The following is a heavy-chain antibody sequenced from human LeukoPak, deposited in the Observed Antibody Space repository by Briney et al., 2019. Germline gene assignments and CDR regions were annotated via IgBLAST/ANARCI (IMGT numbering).Heavy chain of an antibody. D-gene: IGHD1-26*01. Sequence: GASVKVSCKASGYTFTSYAMNWVRQAPGQGLEWMGWISVYNGNTNYARKVQGRVTMTTDTSTSTAYMELRSLRSDDTAVYYCARGSQVGATILWGSAFDIWGQGTMVTVSS. V-gene: IGHV1-18*01. CDR3: ARGSQVGATILWGSAFDI. CDR1: GYTFTSYA. CDR2: ISVYNGNT. J-gene: IGHJ3*02.